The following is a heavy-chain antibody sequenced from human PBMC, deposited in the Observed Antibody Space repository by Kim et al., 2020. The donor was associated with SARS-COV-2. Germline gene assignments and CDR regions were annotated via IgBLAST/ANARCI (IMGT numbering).Heavy chain of an antibody. Sequence: PSLKSRVTIAVDPSKNQFSLKLSSVTAADTAVYYCARDWGYGDDDAFDIWGQGTMVTVSS. J-gene: IGHJ3*02. V-gene: IGHV4-31*02. CDR3: ARDWGYGDDDAFDI. D-gene: IGHD4-17*01.